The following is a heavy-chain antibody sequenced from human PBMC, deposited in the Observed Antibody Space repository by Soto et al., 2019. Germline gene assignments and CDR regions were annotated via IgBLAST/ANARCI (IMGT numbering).Heavy chain of an antibody. D-gene: IGHD6-19*01. J-gene: IGHJ4*02. Sequence: EASVKVSCKASGYIFTGYYMHWVRQAPGQGLEWMGWINPNSGDTNYTQKFQGWVTMTRDKSISTAYMELSRLRSDDTAVYYCATSRLSIAVAGETEYYFDYWGQGTPVTVPQ. CDR1: GYIFTGYY. CDR3: ATSRLSIAVAGETEYYFDY. V-gene: IGHV1-2*04. CDR2: INPNSGDT.